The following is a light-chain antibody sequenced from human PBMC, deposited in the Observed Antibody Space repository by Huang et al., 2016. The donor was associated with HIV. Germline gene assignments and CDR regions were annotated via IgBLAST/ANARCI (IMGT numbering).Light chain of an antibody. CDR2: AAS. Sequence: AIRMTQSPSSLSASTGDRVTITCRASRGISSYLAWYQQKPGKAPKLLIYAASTLQSGVPSRFSGSGCGTDFTLTISGLQSEDFATYYCQQYYNYLFTFGPGTNVDIK. CDR1: RGISSY. J-gene: IGKJ3*01. CDR3: QQYYNYLFT. V-gene: IGKV1-8*01.